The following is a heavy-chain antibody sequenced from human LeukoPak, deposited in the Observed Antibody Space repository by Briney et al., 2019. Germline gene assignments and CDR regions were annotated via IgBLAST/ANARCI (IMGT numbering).Heavy chain of an antibody. CDR1: GYTFTSYY. CDR2: INPSGGST. J-gene: IGHJ4*02. CDR3: ARDTHRPYTTVTRSNYFDY. D-gene: IGHD4-17*01. Sequence: GASVRVSCKASGYTFTSYYMHWVRQAPGQGLEWMGIINPSGGSTSYAQKFQGRVTMTRDTSTSTVYMELSSLRSEDTAVYYCARDTHRPYTTVTRSNYFDYWGQGTLVTVSS. V-gene: IGHV1-46*01.